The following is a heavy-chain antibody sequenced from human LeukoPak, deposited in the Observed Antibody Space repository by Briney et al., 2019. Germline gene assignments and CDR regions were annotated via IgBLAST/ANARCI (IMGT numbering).Heavy chain of an antibody. J-gene: IGHJ3*02. D-gene: IGHD3-22*01. CDR2: IIPILGIA. Sequence: SVKVSCKASGGTFSSYAISWVRQAPGQGLEWMGRIIPILGIANYAQKFQGRVTITADKSTSTVYMELSSLRSEDTAVYYCARSYDSSGYYYMVRNDAFDIWGQGTMVTVSS. V-gene: IGHV1-69*04. CDR3: ARSYDSSGYYYMVRNDAFDI. CDR1: GGTFSSYA.